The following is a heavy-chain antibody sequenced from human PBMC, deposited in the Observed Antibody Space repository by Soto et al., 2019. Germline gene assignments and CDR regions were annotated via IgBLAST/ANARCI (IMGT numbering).Heavy chain of an antibody. D-gene: IGHD3-22*01. CDR1: GFTFSSYG. Sequence: PGGSPRLSCAVSGFTFSSYGMHWVRQAPGKGLEWVAHISYDGSNEHYVDSVKGRFTISRDNSKNTLYLQMNSLRAEDTAVYYCAKDTYYHERSGYYIFVYWGQGTLVTVSS. J-gene: IGHJ4*02. V-gene: IGHV3-30*18. CDR3: AKDTYYHERSGYYIFVY. CDR2: ISYDGSNE.